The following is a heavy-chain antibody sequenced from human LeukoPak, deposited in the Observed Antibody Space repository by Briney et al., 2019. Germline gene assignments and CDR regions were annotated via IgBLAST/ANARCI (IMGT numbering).Heavy chain of an antibody. CDR2: IYYSGNT. D-gene: IGHD4-23*01. CDR1: GGSITNDDYY. V-gene: IGHV4-30-4*01. Sequence: SETLSLTCTVSGGSITNDDYYWSWIRQPPGKGLEWIGYIYYSGNTYYNPSLKSRISISVDTSEKQFSLKLSSVTAADTAVYYCARYHGGFDIWGQGTMVTVSS. J-gene: IGHJ3*02. CDR3: ARYHGGFDI.